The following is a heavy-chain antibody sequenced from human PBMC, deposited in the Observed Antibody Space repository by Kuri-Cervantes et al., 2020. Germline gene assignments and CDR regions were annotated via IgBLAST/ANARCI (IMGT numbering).Heavy chain of an antibody. Sequence: GGSLRLSCAASGFSFSSYGMHWVHQAPGKGLEWVAVIWYDGSNKYYADSVKGRFTISRDNSKNTLYLQMNSLRAEDTALYYCAKDYGSYYGGGRYYYYGKDVWGQGTTVTVSS. CDR1: GFSFSSYG. D-gene: IGHD1-26*01. CDR3: AKDYGSYYGGGRYYYYGKDV. V-gene: IGHV3-30*02. J-gene: IGHJ6*02. CDR2: IWYDGSNK.